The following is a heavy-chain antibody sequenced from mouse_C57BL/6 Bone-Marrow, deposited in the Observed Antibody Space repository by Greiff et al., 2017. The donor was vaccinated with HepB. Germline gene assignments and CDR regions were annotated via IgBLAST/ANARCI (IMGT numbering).Heavy chain of an antibody. V-gene: IGHV1-15*01. CDR2: IDPETGGT. CDR3: TRDYYGSSSYAMDY. J-gene: IGHJ4*01. D-gene: IGHD1-1*01. CDR1: GYTFTDYE. Sequence: VQLQQSGAELVRPGASVTLSCKASGYTFTDYEMHWVKQTPVHGLEWIGAIDPETGGTAYNQKFKGKAILTADKSSSTAYIELRSLTSEDSAVYYCTRDYYGSSSYAMDYWGQGTSVTGSS.